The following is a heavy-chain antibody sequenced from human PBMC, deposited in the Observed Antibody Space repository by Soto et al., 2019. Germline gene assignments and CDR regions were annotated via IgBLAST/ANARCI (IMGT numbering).Heavy chain of an antibody. D-gene: IGHD3-16*01. CDR2: IYYSGST. J-gene: IGHJ2*01. V-gene: IGHV4-30-4*01. Sequence: PGKGLEWIGYIYYSGSTYYNPSLKSRVTISVDTSKNQFSLKLSSVTAADTAVYYCARDQTPSYFISSYSALGGYVQVTAFLLNRTTDL. CDR3: ARDQTPSYFISSYSALGGYVQVTAFLLNRTTDL.